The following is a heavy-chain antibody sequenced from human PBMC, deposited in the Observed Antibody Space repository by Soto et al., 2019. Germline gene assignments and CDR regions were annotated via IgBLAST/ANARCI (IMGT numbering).Heavy chain of an antibody. CDR2: INAGNGNT. Sequence: QVQLVQSGAEVKKPGASVKVSCKASGYTFTSYAMHWVRQAPGQRLEWMGWINAGNGNTKYSQKFQGRVTITRDTSASTAYLELSSLRSEDTAVYYFARDLGGWPDYCGQGTLGTVSS. CDR1: GYTFTSYA. V-gene: IGHV1-3*01. J-gene: IGHJ4*02. CDR3: ARDLGGWPDY. D-gene: IGHD2-15*01.